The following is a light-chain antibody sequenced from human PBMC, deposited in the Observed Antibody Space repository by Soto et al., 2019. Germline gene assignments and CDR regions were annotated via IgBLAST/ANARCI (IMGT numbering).Light chain of an antibody. J-gene: IGLJ1*01. Sequence: QSALTQPASVSGSPGQSITISCTGTSSDVGGYNYVSWYQQHPGKAPKLMIYEVSNRAAGLSNRFSGSKSGNTASLTISGLQAEDEADYYCSSYTTSSPPYVFGTGTKLTVL. CDR1: SSDVGGYNY. CDR3: SSYTTSSPPYV. V-gene: IGLV2-14*01. CDR2: EVS.